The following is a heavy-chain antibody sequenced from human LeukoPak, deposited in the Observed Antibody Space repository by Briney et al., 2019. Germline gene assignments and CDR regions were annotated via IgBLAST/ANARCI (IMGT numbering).Heavy chain of an antibody. CDR2: LNSDGSST. V-gene: IGHV3-74*01. J-gene: IGHJ4*02. CDR1: GFTFSSYW. CDR3: ATHGARGY. D-gene: IGHD4-17*01. Sequence: GRSLRLSCAASGFTFSSYWMHWVRQAPGKGLVWVSRLNSDGSSTNYADSVKGRFTISRDNAKNTLYLQMNSLRAEDTAVYYCATHGARGYWGQGTLLTVSS.